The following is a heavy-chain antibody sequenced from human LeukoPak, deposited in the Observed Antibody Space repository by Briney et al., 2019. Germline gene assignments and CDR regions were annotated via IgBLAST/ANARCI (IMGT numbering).Heavy chain of an antibody. D-gene: IGHD5-24*01. V-gene: IGHV3-53*01. CDR2: IYSGGAT. CDR1: ELTVNSNY. Sequence: GGSLRLSCVASELTVNSNYMSWVRQAPGKGLESVSAIYSGGATYYADSVKGRFTVSRDDSKNTLYLQMYRLRAEDTAMYYCVSQKWLYAFDIWGQGTMVTVSS. J-gene: IGHJ3*02. CDR3: VSQKWLYAFDI.